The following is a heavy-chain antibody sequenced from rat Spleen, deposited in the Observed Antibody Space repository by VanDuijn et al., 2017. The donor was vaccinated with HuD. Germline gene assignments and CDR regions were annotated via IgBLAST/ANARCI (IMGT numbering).Heavy chain of an antibody. CDR2: ISTGGVGT. Sequence: EVQLVESGGGLVQPGRSMKLSCAASGFSFSNFPMAWVRQAPTKGLDWVATISTGGVGTYYRDSVRGRFTISRNNAKNTLFLQMDSLRSEDTATYYCARHVSYCPDAWGQGVSVTVSS. CDR1: GFSFSNFP. D-gene: IGHD1-1*01. CDR3: ARHVSYCPDA. J-gene: IGHJ4*01. V-gene: IGHV5-46*01.